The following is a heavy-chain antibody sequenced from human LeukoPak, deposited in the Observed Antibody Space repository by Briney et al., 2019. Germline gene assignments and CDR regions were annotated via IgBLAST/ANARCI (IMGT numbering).Heavy chain of an antibody. V-gene: IGHV4-34*12. CDR3: ARHFAPQVQLERRGAFDI. D-gene: IGHD1-1*01. CDR2: IIHSGST. CDR1: GGSFSGYY. Sequence: SETLSLTCTVYGGSFSGYYWSRIRQPPGKGLEWIGKIIHSGSTSYNPSLKSRVTISVDTSKNQFSLKVRSVTAADTAVYYCARHFAPQVQLERRGAFDIWGQGTMVTVSS. J-gene: IGHJ3*02.